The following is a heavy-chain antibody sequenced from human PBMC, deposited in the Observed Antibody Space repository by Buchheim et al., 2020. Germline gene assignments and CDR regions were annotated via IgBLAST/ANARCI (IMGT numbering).Heavy chain of an antibody. D-gene: IGHD5-24*01. CDR2: INSDGSST. J-gene: IGHJ4*02. CDR1: GFTFSSYW. CDR3: ARAKSRDGYNWAHYYFDY. Sequence: EVQLVESGGGLVQPGGSLRLSCAASGFTFSSYWMHWVRQAPGKGLVWVSRINSDGSSTSYADSVKGRFTISRDNAKNTPYLQMYSLRAEDTAVYYCARAKSRDGYNWAHYYFDYWGQGTL. V-gene: IGHV3-74*01.